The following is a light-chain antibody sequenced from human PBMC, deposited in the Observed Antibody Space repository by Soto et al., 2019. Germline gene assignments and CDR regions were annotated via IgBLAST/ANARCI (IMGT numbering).Light chain of an antibody. CDR1: SNDVGGYNF. V-gene: IGLV2-11*01. CDR2: DVT. J-gene: IGLJ3*02. CDR3: CSYAGSYTLV. Sequence: QSALTQPRSVSGSPGHSVTISCTGTSNDVGGYNFVSWYQHRPGKAPKLMISDVTNRPSGVPDRFSGSKSGNTASLTISGLQAEDEADYYCCSYAGSYTLVFGGGTQLTVL.